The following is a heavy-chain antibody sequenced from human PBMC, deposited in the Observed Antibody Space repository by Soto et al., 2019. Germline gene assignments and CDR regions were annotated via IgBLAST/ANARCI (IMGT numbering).Heavy chain of an antibody. CDR2: INLSGSP. J-gene: IGHJ2*01. CDR1: GVSFSGYY. CDR3: ETFPPEGRTATPRGDDAFDL. D-gene: IGHD3-10*01. V-gene: IGHV4-34*01. Sequence: PSETLSLTCDVYGVSFSGYYWGWIRQAPGKGLEWIVDINLSGSPNYSPSLQSRVSVSLDSSKTHFSLKLSSVTAADTAVYYCETFPPEGRTATPRGDDAFDLWGKGTLATVSS.